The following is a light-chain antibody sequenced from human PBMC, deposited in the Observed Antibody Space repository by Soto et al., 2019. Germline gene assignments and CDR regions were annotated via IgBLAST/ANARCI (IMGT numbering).Light chain of an antibody. Sequence: DIQMTQSPPTRSASVGDRVTISCRASQSITGWLAWFQQKPGKAPKLLIYKASSLESGVPSRFSGSGSGTEFTLTISSLQPGDFATYYCQHYNSYPWTFGQGTKVDIK. CDR1: QSITGW. V-gene: IGKV1-5*03. J-gene: IGKJ1*01. CDR3: QHYNSYPWT. CDR2: KAS.